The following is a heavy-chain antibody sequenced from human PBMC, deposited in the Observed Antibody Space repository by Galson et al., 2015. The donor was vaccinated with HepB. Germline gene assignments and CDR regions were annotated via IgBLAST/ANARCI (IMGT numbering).Heavy chain of an antibody. CDR1: GYTFSRYG. J-gene: IGHJ4*02. CDR2: ISGDNPNT. Sequence: SVKVSCKASGYTFSRYGISWVRQAPGQALEWMGWISGDNPNTNYAQKLQGRVTMTTDTSTSTAYMELTSLRSDDTAVYYCARGGYSYGKFDYWGQGTLVTVSS. V-gene: IGHV1-18*01. CDR3: ARGGYSYGKFDY. D-gene: IGHD5-18*01.